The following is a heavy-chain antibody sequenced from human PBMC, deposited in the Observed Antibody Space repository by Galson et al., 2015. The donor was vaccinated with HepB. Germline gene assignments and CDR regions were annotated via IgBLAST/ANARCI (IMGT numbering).Heavy chain of an antibody. V-gene: IGHV1-8*01. J-gene: IGHJ5*02. CDR1: GYTFTSYD. CDR3: ARARPPRIVVVPAATRTKKNNWFDP. D-gene: IGHD2-2*01. Sequence: SVKVSCKASGYTFTSYDINWVRQATGQGLEWMGWMNPNSGNTGYAQKFQGRVTMTRNTSISTAYMELSSLRSEDTAVYYCARARPPRIVVVPAATRTKKNNWFDPWGQGTLVTVSS. CDR2: MNPNSGNT.